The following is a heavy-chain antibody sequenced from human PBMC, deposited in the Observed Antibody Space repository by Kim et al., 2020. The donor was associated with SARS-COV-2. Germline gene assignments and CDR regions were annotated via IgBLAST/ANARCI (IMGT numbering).Heavy chain of an antibody. V-gene: IGHV1-69*13. CDR1: GGTFSSYA. CDR2: IIPIFGTA. CDR3: ARGEGCTQGSCYSRYYGMDV. J-gene: IGHJ6*02. D-gene: IGHD2-15*01. Sequence: SVKVSCKASGGTFSSYAISWVRQAPGQGLEWMGGIIPIFGTANYAQKFQGRVTITADESTSTAYMELSSLRSEDTAVYYCARGEGCTQGSCYSRYYGMDVWGRGTTVTVSS.